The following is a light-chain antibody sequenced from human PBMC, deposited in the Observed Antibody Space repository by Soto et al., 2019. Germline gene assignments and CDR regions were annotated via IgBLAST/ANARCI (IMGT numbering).Light chain of an antibody. CDR2: GNS. CDR3: QSYDSSLSGSVV. CDR1: ISNIGAGYD. Sequence: QSVLTQPPSVSGAPGQRVTISGTGSISNIGAGYDVHWYQQLPGTAPKLLIYGNSNRPSGVPDRFSGSKSGTSASLAITGLQAEDEADYYCQSYDSSLSGSVVFGGGTQLTVL. V-gene: IGLV1-40*01. J-gene: IGLJ2*01.